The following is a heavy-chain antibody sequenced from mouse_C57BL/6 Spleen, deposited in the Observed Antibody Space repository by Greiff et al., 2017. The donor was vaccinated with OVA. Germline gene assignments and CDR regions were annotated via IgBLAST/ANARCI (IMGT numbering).Heavy chain of an antibody. V-gene: IGHV6-3*01. J-gene: IGHJ2*01. D-gene: IGHD2-3*01. CDR3: TEGSGWLLHFDY. Sequence: EVHLVESGGGLVQPGGSMKLSCVASGFTFSNYWMNWVRQSPEKGLEWVAQIRLKSDNYATHYAESVKGRFTISRDDSKSSVYLQMNNLRAEDTGIYYCTEGSGWLLHFDYWGQGTTLTVSS. CDR1: GFTFSNYW. CDR2: IRLKSDNYAT.